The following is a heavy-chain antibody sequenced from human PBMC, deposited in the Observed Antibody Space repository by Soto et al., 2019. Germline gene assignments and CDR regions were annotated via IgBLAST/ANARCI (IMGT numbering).Heavy chain of an antibody. CDR2: INPKSGGT. CDR3: AEDLAKGGASAGFDY. D-gene: IGHD2-15*01. V-gene: IGHV1-2*02. Sequence: QVQLVQSGAEVKKPGASVNVSCKASGYTFTVYYMHWVRQAPGQGLEWMGWINPKSGGTMYPQKFQDRVPKTWDTSSSTAYLALNRLRSDDTAVYYCAEDLAKGGASAGFDYWGQGTLVTVSS. CDR1: GYTFTVYY. J-gene: IGHJ4*02.